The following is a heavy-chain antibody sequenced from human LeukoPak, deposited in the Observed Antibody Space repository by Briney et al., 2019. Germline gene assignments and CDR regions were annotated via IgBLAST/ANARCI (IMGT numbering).Heavy chain of an antibody. CDR3: ASPPDYGHYAEYFQH. J-gene: IGHJ1*01. Sequence: GASVKVSCKASGYTFTSYGISWVRQAPGQGLEWMGWISAYNGNTNYAQKLQGRVTMTTDTSTSTAYMELRSLRSDDTAVYYCASPPDYGHYAEYFQHWGQGTLVTVSS. CDR1: GYTFTSYG. D-gene: IGHD4-17*01. CDR2: ISAYNGNT. V-gene: IGHV1-18*01.